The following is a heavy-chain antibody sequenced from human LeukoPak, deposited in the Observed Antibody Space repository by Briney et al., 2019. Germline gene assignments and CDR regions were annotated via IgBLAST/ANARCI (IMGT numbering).Heavy chain of an antibody. CDR3: ARGRGVAYDY. CDR1: GGSISSGGYF. V-gene: IGHV4-30-2*01. CDR2: IYHSGST. Sequence: SETLSLTCAVSGGSISSGGYFWSWIRQPPGKGLEWIGYIYHSGSTYYNPSLKSRVTISVDRSKNQFSLKLSSVTAADTAVYYCARGRGVAYDYWGQGTLVTVSS. D-gene: IGHD3-3*01. J-gene: IGHJ4*02.